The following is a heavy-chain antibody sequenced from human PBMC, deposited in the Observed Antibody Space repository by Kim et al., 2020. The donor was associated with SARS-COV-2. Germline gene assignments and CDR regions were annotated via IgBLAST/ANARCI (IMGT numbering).Heavy chain of an antibody. CDR3: ARMLGSQGDDTAV. J-gene: IGHJ6*02. CDR1: GFTFRHYW. V-gene: IGHV3-74*01. D-gene: IGHD2-15*01. Sequence: GGSLRLSCAASGFTFRHYWMYWVRQAPGKGLVWVSGIDDNGAITRYADSVRGRFATSRDNAKNTLHLQMSSLRAEDTAVYYCARMLGSQGDDTAVWGQGTTVIVSS. CDR2: IDDNGAIT.